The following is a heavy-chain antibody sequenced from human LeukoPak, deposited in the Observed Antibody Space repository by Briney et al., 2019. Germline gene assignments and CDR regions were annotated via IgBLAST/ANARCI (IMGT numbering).Heavy chain of an antibody. Sequence: PGGSLRLSCAASGFTFNTYAMSWVRQAPGKGLEWVSIISGSGDRTYYADSVKGRFTISRDNSKNTLHLQMNGLRAEDTAVYYCAKDTSRDGRNSGGYYQDWGQGTLVTVSS. V-gene: IGHV3-23*01. D-gene: IGHD4-23*01. CDR3: AKDTSRDGRNSGGYYQD. J-gene: IGHJ1*01. CDR2: ISGSGDRT. CDR1: GFTFNTYA.